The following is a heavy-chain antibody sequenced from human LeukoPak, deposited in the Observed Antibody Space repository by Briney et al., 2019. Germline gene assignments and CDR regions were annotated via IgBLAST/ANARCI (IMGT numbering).Heavy chain of an antibody. CDR2: TYYSGST. J-gene: IGHJ4*02. CDR3: ARYAFNKFFDY. V-gene: IGHV4-59*01. CDR1: GGSISNYY. Sequence: SETLSLTCTVSGGSISNYYWSWIRQPPGKGLEWIGYTYYSGSTNYNPSLKSRVTMSVDTSKNQFSLKLSSVTAADTAVYYCARYAFNKFFDYWGQGTLVTVSS. D-gene: IGHD1/OR15-1a*01.